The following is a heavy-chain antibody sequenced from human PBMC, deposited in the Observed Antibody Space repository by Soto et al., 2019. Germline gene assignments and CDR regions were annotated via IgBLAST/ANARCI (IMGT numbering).Heavy chain of an antibody. CDR3: ASWHEREHAYDV. V-gene: IGHV3-53*01. CDR1: GLTLSGKNY. D-gene: IGHD1-1*01. CDR2: LYDVDGS. Sequence: GALRLSGAAFGLTLSGKNYVSWVLQATGKGLEWVSALYDVDGSFYADSVKGRFTTSSDSSKTTVYLQMNGLRPDDTAVYYCASWHEREHAYDVWGQGTTGTVSS. J-gene: IGHJ3*01.